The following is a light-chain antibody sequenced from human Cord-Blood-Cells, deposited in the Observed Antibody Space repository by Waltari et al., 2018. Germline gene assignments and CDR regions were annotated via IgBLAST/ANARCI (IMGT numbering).Light chain of an antibody. J-gene: IGKJ4*01. Sequence: EIVMTQSPATLSVSPGERATLSCRASQSVSSNLAWYQQKPGQAPRLLIYGASTRATGIPARVSGSGSGTEFTLTISSLQSEDFAVYYCQQYNNWPLTFGGGTRWRSN. CDR1: QSVSSN. CDR3: QQYNNWPLT. V-gene: IGKV3-15*01. CDR2: GAS.